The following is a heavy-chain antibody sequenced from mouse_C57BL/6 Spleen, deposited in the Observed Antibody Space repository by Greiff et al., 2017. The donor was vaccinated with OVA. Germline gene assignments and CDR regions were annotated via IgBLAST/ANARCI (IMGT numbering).Heavy chain of an antibody. CDR3: TRVYYGYDWLAD. J-gene: IGHJ3*01. D-gene: IGHD2-2*01. Sequence: VQLQESGAELVRPGASVTLSCKASGYTFTDYEMHWVKQTPVHGLEWIGAIDPDTGGTAYNQQFKGKAILTEDKSSSTAYMERRSLSSEYSAVYYCTRVYYGYDWLADWGQGTRVTVSA. V-gene: IGHV1-15*01. CDR1: GYTFTDYE. CDR2: IDPDTGGT.